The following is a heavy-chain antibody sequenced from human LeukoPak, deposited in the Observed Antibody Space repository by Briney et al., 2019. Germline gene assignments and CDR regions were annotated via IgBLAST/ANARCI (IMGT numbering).Heavy chain of an antibody. D-gene: IGHD1-26*01. J-gene: IGHJ4*02. CDR2: IYHSGST. V-gene: IGHV4-30-2*01. CDR1: GGSLSSGGYY. CDR3: ARVVVGATTTTFDY. Sequence: SQTLSLTCTVSGGSLSSGGYYWSWIRQPPGKGLEWIGYIYHSGSTYYNPSLKSRVTISVDRSKNQFSLKLSSVTAADTAVYYCARVVVGATTTTFDYWGQGTLVTVSS.